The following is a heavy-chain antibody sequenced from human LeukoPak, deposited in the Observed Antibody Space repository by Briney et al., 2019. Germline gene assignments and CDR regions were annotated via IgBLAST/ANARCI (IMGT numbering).Heavy chain of an antibody. V-gene: IGHV6-1*01. D-gene: IGHD3-10*01. CDR3: ARDRYYYGSGSSYYFDY. CDR1: GDSVSSNSTA. J-gene: IGHJ4*02. Sequence: SQTPSLTCAISGDSVSSNSTAWNWIRQSPSRGLEWLGRTYYRSKWYNDYAVSVKSRITINPDTSKNQFSLQLNSVTPEDTAVYYCARDRYYYGSGSSYYFDYWGQGTLVTVSS. CDR2: TYYRSKWYN.